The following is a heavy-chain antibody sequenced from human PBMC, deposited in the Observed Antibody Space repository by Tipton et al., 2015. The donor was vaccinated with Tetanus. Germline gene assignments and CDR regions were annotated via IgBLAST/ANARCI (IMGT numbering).Heavy chain of an antibody. Sequence: SLRLSCAVSGFIFSSYTMNWVRQAPGKGLEWVSSISSTTAYIYYADSLKGRFTISRDNAKNSLYLQMNSLRAEYTAVYYCASGSALDYWGQGTLVTVSS. CDR3: ASGSALDY. CDR1: GFIFSSYT. CDR2: ISSTTAYI. V-gene: IGHV3-21*01. D-gene: IGHD6-25*01. J-gene: IGHJ4*02.